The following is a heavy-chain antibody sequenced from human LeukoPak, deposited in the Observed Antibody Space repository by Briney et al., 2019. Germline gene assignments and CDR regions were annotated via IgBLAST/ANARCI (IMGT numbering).Heavy chain of an antibody. CDR1: GGSISSYY. CDR2: IYYSGST. Sequence: SETLSLTCTVSGGSISSYYWSWIRQPPGKGLEWIGYIYYSGSTNYNPSLKSRVTISVDTSKNQFSLKLSSVTAADTAVYYCARERLYYDILTGSVYYFDYWGQGTLVTVSS. V-gene: IGHV4-59*01. CDR3: ARERLYYDILTGSVYYFDY. D-gene: IGHD3-9*01. J-gene: IGHJ4*02.